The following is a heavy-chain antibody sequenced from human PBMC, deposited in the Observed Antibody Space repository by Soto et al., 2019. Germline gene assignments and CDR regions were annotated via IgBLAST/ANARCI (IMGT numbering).Heavy chain of an antibody. Sequence: ASVKVSCKASGYTFTSYDINWVRQATGQGLEWMGWMNPNSGNTGYAQKFQGRVTMTRNTSISTAYMELSSLRSEDTAVYYCARVSLILNSSRWYEYFQHWGQGTLVTVSS. CDR1: GYTFTSYD. D-gene: IGHD6-13*01. V-gene: IGHV1-8*01. CDR2: MNPNSGNT. J-gene: IGHJ1*01. CDR3: ARVSLILNSSRWYEYFQH.